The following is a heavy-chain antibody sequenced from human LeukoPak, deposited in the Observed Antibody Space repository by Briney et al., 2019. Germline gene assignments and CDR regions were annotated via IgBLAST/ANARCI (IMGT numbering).Heavy chain of an antibody. D-gene: IGHD3-3*01. Sequence: SETLSLTCAVYGGSFSGYYWSWFRQPPGKGREWIGEINHIGSTNYNPSLKSRVTISVDTSKNQFSLKLSSVTAADTAVYYCARGPITSADYDFWDWRQYYFDYWGQGTLVTVSS. CDR2: INHIGST. CDR1: GGSFSGYY. J-gene: IGHJ4*02. V-gene: IGHV4-34*01. CDR3: ARGPITSADYDFWDWRQYYFDY.